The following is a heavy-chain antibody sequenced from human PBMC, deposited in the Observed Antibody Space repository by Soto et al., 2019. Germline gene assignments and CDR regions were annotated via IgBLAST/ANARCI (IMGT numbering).Heavy chain of an antibody. V-gene: IGHV3-66*01. CDR1: GFTVSSNY. CDR2: IYSGGSI. CDR3: ARGGSYGGNSEGEIDY. Sequence: EVQLVESGGGLVQPGGSLRLSCAASGFTVSSNYMSWVRQAPGKGLEWVSVIYSGGSIYYADSVKGRFTISRDNSKNTLYLQMNSLRAEDTAVYYCARGGSYGGNSEGEIDYSGQGTLVTVSS. J-gene: IGHJ4*02. D-gene: IGHD4-17*01.